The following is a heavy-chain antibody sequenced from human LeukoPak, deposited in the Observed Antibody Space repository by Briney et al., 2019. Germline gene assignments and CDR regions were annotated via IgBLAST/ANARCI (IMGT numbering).Heavy chain of an antibody. D-gene: IGHD2-15*01. CDR1: GYTFTSYD. V-gene: IGHV1-8*01. J-gene: IGHJ5*02. CDR3: ARKARVSSQTRYCSGGSCYLYWFDP. Sequence: ASVKVSCKASGYTFTSYDINWVRQATGQGLEWMGWMNPNSGNTGYAQKSQGRVTMTRNTSISTAYMELSSLRSEDTAVYYCARKARVSSQTRYCSGGSCYLYWFDPWGQGTLVTVSS. CDR2: MNPNSGNT.